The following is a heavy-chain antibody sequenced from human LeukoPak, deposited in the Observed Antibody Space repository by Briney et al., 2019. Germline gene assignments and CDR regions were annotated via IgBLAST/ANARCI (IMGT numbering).Heavy chain of an antibody. J-gene: IGHJ4*02. CDR2: ISPSGSSI. CDR3: ASGGRISS. D-gene: IGHD3-16*01. Sequence: GGSLRLSCAASAFTFSSYEMNWVRQAPGKGLEWVSYISPSGSSIYYADSVKGRFTISRDNAQNSLFLQVNSLRAEDTAVYYCASGGRISSWGQGTLVTVSS. CDR1: AFTFSSYE. V-gene: IGHV3-48*03.